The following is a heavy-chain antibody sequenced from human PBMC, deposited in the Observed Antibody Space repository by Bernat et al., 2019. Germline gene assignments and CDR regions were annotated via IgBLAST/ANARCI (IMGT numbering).Heavy chain of an antibody. J-gene: IGHJ4*02. CDR2: IYSSGST. CDR3: ARQSGIAVLFDY. D-gene: IGHD6-19*01. CDR1: GGSISSSSYY. V-gene: IGHV4-39*01. Sequence: QLQLQESGPGLVKPSETLSLTCTVSGGSISSSSYYWGWIRQPPGKGLEWIGSIYSSGSTYYNPSLKSRVTISVDTSKNQFSLKLSSVTAADTAVYYCARQSGIAVLFDYWGQGTLVTVSS.